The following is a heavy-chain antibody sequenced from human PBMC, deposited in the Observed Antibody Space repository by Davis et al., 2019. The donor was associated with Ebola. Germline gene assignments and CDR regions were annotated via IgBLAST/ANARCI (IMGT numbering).Heavy chain of an antibody. CDR1: GGSISSSNW. CDR3: ARLILSSGYDY. V-gene: IGHV4-4*02. J-gene: IGHJ4*02. D-gene: IGHD3-22*01. CDR2: IYYSGST. Sequence: MPSETLSLTCAVSGGSISSSNWWSWVRQPPGKGLEWIGYIYYSGSTNYNPSLKSRVTISVDTSKNQFSLKLSSVTAADTAVYYCARLILSSGYDYWGQGTLVTVSS.